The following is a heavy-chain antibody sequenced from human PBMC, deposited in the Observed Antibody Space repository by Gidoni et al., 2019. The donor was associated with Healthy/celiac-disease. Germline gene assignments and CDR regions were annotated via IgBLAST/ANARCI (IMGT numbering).Heavy chain of an antibody. J-gene: IGHJ6*02. CDR2: IIPIFGTA. D-gene: IGHD4-4*01. V-gene: IGHV1-69*06. CDR1: GGTFSSYA. Sequence: QVQLVQPGAEVKKPGSSVKVSCKASGGTFSSYALSWVRQAPGQGLEWMGGIIPIFGTANYAQKFQGRVTITADKSTSTAYMELSSLRSEDTAVYYCARSRRRHTVTTLSYYYYYGMDVWGQGTTVTVSS. CDR3: ARSRRRHTVTTLSYYYYYGMDV.